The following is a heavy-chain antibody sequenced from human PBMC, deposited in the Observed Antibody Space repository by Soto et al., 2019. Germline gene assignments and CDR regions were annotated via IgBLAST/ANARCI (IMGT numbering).Heavy chain of an antibody. CDR1: GFTFSSYA. J-gene: IGHJ4*02. Sequence: EVQLLESGGGLVQPGGSLRLSCAASGFTFSSYAMTWVRQAPGKGLEWLSGVSGNGAATYYADSVKGRFTISRDNSKNTLYLQMNSLRAEDTAVYHCASGRPGTRVFEYWGQGTLVTVSS. CDR3: ASGRPGTRVFEY. V-gene: IGHV3-23*01. D-gene: IGHD2-2*01. CDR2: VSGNGAAT.